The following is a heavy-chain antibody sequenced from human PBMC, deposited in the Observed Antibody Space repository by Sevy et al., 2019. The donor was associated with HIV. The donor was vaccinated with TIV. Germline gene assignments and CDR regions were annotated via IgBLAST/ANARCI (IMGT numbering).Heavy chain of an antibody. V-gene: IGHV3-23*01. CDR3: GKGGGGHYDPDEIGYYFYYYNMDV. CDR2: ISGSGTRT. J-gene: IGHJ6*03. Sequence: GGSLRLSCAVSGFSFDSYGMTWVRQAPGKGLEWVSGISGSGTRTYYADSVKGRFIISRDNSKNTLYLQMNSLRSEDKGIDYRGKGGGGHYDPDEIGYYFYYYNMDVWGKGTTVTVSS. CDR1: GFSFDSYG. D-gene: IGHD3-22*01.